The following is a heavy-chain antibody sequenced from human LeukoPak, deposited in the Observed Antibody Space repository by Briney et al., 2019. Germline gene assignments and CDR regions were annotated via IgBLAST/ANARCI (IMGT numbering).Heavy chain of an antibody. CDR1: GGSISSYY. CDR2: IYYSGST. D-gene: IGHD5-12*01. Sequence: SETLSLTCTVSGGSISSYYWSWIRQPPGKGLEWTGYIYYSGSTNYNPSLKSRVTISVDTSKNQFSLKLSSVTAADTAVYYCARASPEATSDYYYGMDVWGQGTTVTVSS. J-gene: IGHJ6*02. V-gene: IGHV4-59*01. CDR3: ARASPEATSDYYYGMDV.